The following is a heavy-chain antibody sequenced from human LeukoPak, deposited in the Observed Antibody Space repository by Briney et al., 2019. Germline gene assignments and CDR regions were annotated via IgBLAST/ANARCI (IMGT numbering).Heavy chain of an antibody. D-gene: IGHD6-13*01. V-gene: IGHV1-8*01. Sequence: GASVKVSCKASGYTFTSYDINWVRQATGQGLEWMGWMNPNSGNTGYAQKFQGRVTMTRNTSISTAYMELSSLRSEGTAVYYCARARSRSGEEPHGYWGQGTLVTVSS. CDR1: GYTFTSYD. J-gene: IGHJ4*02. CDR3: ARARSRSGEEPHGY. CDR2: MNPNSGNT.